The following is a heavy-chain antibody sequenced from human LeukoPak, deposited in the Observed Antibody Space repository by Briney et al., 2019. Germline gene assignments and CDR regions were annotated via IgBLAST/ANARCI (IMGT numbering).Heavy chain of an antibody. J-gene: IGHJ4*02. D-gene: IGHD6-13*01. Sequence: PGGSLRLSCAGSGFTFTTSDMNWVRQAPGKGLEWVSSISTSSSYIYYAESVKGRFIISRDNTKNSLFLQMNSLRVDDTAVYYCARVRGAMFRSGWSDYWGQGTLVTVSS. CDR2: ISTSSSYI. CDR3: ARVRGAMFRSGWSDY. V-gene: IGHV3-21*01. CDR1: GFTFTTSD.